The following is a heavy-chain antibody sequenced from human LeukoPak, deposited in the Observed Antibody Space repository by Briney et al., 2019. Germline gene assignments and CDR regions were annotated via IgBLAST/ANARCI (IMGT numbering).Heavy chain of an antibody. CDR3: ARENIAAAGPVDY. V-gene: IGHV1-69*13. CDR2: IIPIFGTA. Sequence: PRASVKVSCKASGGTFSSYAISWVRQAPGQGLEWMGGIIPIFGTANYAQKFQGRVTITADESTSTAYMELSSLRSGDTAVYYCARENIAAAGPVDYWGQGTLVTVSS. D-gene: IGHD6-13*01. J-gene: IGHJ4*02. CDR1: GGTFSSYA.